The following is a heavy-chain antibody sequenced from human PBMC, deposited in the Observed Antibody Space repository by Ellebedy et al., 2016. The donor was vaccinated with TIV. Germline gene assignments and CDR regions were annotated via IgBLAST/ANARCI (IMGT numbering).Heavy chain of an antibody. V-gene: IGHV1-69*06. CDR1: GGTLSSHA. CDR3: AGDRCGSGGCYRQLDY. J-gene: IGHJ4*02. Sequence: AASVKVSCKASGGTLSSHASSWARRAPGQGLEWMGGVTPVFGTVTYAQKFKDRVTITADKSARTAYMGLSSLRSEDTAIYYCAGDRCGSGGCYRQLDYWGQGTLVTVPS. CDR2: VTPVFGTV. D-gene: IGHD2-15*01.